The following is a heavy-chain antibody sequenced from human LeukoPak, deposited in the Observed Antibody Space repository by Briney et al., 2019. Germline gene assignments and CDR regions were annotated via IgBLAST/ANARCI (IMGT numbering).Heavy chain of an antibody. CDR2: ISGSGGST. D-gene: IGHD6-6*01. CDR3: AVYSSSFYFDY. CDR1: GFTFDDYA. Sequence: PGGSLRLSCAASGFTFDDYAMHWVRQAPGKGLEWVSAISGSGGSTYYADSVKGRFTISRGNSKNTLYLQMNSLRAEDTAVYYCAVYSSSFYFDYWGQGTLVTVSS. V-gene: IGHV3-23*01. J-gene: IGHJ4*02.